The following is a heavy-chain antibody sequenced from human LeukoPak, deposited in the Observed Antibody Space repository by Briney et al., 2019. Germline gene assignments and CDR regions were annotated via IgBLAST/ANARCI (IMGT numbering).Heavy chain of an antibody. CDR3: AREMGAYDSSGYSVLYYFDY. CDR2: INWNGGST. V-gene: IGHV3-20*04. D-gene: IGHD3-22*01. CDR1: GFTFDDYG. Sequence: GGSLRLSCAASGFTFDDYGMSWVRQAPGKGLEWVSGINWNGGSTGYADSVKGRFTISRDNAKNSLYPQMNSLRAEDTALYYCAREMGAYDSSGYSVLYYFDYWGQGTLVTVSS. J-gene: IGHJ4*02.